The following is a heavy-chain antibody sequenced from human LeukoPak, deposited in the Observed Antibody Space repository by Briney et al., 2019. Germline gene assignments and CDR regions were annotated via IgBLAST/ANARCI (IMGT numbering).Heavy chain of an antibody. J-gene: IGHJ3*02. D-gene: IGHD1-26*01. V-gene: IGHV4-34*01. CDR2: INHSGST. CDR3: ARGYSGSSDAFDI. CDR1: GGSFSGYY. Sequence: SETLSLTCAVYGGSFSGYYWSWIRQPPGKGLEWIGEINHSGSTNYNPSLKSRVTISVDTSKNQFSLKLSSVTAADTAVYYCARGYSGSSDAFDIWGQGTMVTVSS.